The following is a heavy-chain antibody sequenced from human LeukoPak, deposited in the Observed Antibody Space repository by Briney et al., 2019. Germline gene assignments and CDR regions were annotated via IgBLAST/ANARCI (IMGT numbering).Heavy chain of an antibody. CDR3: ARGPGEQWLVLPFDY. J-gene: IGHJ4*02. CDR2: IYYSGST. D-gene: IGHD6-19*01. CDR1: GGSINSYY. Sequence: SETLSLTCTVSGGSINSYYWSWIRQPPGKGLEWIGYIYYSGSTNYNPSLKSRVTISVDTSKNQFSLKLSSVTAADTAVYYCARGPGEQWLVLPFDYWGQGTLVTVSS. V-gene: IGHV4-59*12.